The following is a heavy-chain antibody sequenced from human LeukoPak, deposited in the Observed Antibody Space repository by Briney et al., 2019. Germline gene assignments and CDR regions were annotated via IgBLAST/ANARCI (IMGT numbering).Heavy chain of an antibody. CDR2: IIPIFDTA. CDR1: GGTFSSYS. Sequence: ASVKVSCKASGGTFSSYSISWVRRALGQGLEWMGGIIPIFDTADYAQKFQGRVTITADESTSTAYMELSSLRSEDTAVFYCARISLGAIWGYYYGMDVWGQGTTVTVSS. J-gene: IGHJ6*02. CDR3: ARISLGAIWGYYYGMDV. D-gene: IGHD1-26*01. V-gene: IGHV1-69*13.